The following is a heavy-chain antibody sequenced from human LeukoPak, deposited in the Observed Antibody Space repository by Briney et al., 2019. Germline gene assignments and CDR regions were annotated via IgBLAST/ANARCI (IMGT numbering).Heavy chain of an antibody. D-gene: IGHD3-10*01. V-gene: IGHV3-21*01. J-gene: IGHJ4*02. CDR3: AKGTFTGAYYSPFDY. Sequence: PGGSLRLSCAASGFTFSTYSMNWVRQAPGKGLEWVSSISSSSSYIYYADSVKGRFTISRDNAKNSLYLQMNSLRAEDTAVYYCAKGTFTGAYYSPFDYWGQGTLMTVSS. CDR2: ISSSSSYI. CDR1: GFTFSTYS.